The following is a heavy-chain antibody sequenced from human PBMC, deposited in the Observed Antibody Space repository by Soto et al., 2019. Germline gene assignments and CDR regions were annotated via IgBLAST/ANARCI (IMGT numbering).Heavy chain of an antibody. J-gene: IGHJ2*01. CDR1: GFTFSSYW. CDR3: ARGGSLNWYFDL. V-gene: IGHV3-74*01. D-gene: IGHD1-26*01. CDR2: INSDGSST. Sequence: EVQLVESGGGLVQPGGSLRLSCAASGFTFSSYWMHWVRQAPGKGLVWVSRINSDGSSTSYADSVKGRFTISRDNAKNTRNLQMTSLRAEDTAVYYCARGGSLNWYFDLWGRGTLVTVSS.